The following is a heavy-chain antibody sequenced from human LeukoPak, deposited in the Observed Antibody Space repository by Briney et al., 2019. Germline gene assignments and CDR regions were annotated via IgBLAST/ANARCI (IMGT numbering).Heavy chain of an antibody. CDR1: GFSSSDYW. CDR2: MNSDGTTT. D-gene: IGHD3-10*01. CDR3: ARGRGPYGWFDP. V-gene: IGHV3-74*01. Sequence: GSLRLSCAASGFSSSDYWMHWVRHAPGKGLVWVSRMNSDGTTTNYADSVKGRFTISRDNAKNTLYLQMNSLRAEDTAVYYCARGRGPYGWFDPWGQGTLVTVPS. J-gene: IGHJ5*02.